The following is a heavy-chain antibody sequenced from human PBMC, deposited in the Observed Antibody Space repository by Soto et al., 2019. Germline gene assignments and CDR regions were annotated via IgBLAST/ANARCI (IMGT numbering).Heavy chain of an antibody. CDR2: ISSSSQNI. CDR3: ARDQSRGQVFYYYMDV. D-gene: IGHD3-10*01. Sequence: EVQLVESGGGLVQPGGSLRLSCAASEFTFNTYAMNWVRQAPGKGLEWVSYISSSSQNIRYADSVKGRFTISRDNAKNSLYLQMNSLRAEDTAVYYCARDQSRGQVFYYYMDVWGKGTTVTVSS. V-gene: IGHV3-48*01. CDR1: EFTFNTYA. J-gene: IGHJ6*03.